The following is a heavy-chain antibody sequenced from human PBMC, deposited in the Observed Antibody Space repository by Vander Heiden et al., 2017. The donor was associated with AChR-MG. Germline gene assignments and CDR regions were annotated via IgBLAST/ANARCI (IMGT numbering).Heavy chain of an antibody. D-gene: IGHD5-18*01. V-gene: IGHV1-2*02. CDR3: ARDVPSRDAAVHTGDFDY. CDR2: INPNTGVT. Sequence: QVQLVQSGAEVKKPGTSVRVSCTASGYVFTGYYMHWVRQAPGQGLEWVGSINPNTGVTDYAPRFQARVTLTTDTSITTAYMDLSGLTSDDTAVYYCARDVPSRDAAVHTGDFDYWGQGTLVTVSS. CDR1: GYVFTGYY. J-gene: IGHJ4*02.